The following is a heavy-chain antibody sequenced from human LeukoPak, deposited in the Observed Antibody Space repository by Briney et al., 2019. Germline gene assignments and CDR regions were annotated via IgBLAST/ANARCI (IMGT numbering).Heavy chain of an antibody. J-gene: IGHJ4*02. D-gene: IGHD3-16*01. Sequence: SETLSLTCTVSGGSISSSSYYWGWIRQPPGKGRERIGSIYYSGSTYYNPSLKSRVTISVDTSKNQFSLKLSSVTAADTAVYYCARHGAHGASRGYFDYWGQGSLVTVSS. CDR2: IYYSGST. CDR1: GGSISSSSYY. V-gene: IGHV4-39*01. CDR3: ARHGAHGASRGYFDY.